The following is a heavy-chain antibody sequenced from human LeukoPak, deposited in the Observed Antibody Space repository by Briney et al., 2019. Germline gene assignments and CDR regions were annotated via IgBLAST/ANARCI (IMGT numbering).Heavy chain of an antibody. J-gene: IGHJ4*02. V-gene: IGHV3-23*01. D-gene: IGHD1-14*01. Sequence: GGSLRLSCAASGFTFNNYALSWVRPAPGKGLAWVSGISDSGGSTHYADSVKGRFTISRDNSRNTLFLQMNSLRAEDTALYYCAKESPYRAPTRTYYFDYWGRGTLVTVSS. CDR3: AKESPYRAPTRTYYFDY. CDR2: ISDSGGST. CDR1: GFTFNNYA.